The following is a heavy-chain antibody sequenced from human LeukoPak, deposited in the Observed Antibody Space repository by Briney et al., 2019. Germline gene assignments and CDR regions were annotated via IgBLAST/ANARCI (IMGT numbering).Heavy chain of an antibody. Sequence: SVKVSCKTSGGTFSSYAISWVRQAPGQGLEWMGGIIPIFGTANYAQKFQGRVTITADESTSTAYMELRSLRSDDTAVYYCARDGQYCSSTSCPNWFDPWGQGTLVTVSS. J-gene: IGHJ5*02. V-gene: IGHV1-69*13. CDR2: IIPIFGTA. CDR1: GGTFSSYA. CDR3: ARDGQYCSSTSCPNWFDP. D-gene: IGHD2-2*01.